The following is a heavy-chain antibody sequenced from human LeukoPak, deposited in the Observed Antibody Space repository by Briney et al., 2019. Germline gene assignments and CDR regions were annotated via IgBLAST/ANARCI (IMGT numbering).Heavy chain of an antibody. CDR2: IIPIFGTA. CDR3: ARVAAAGTWWFDP. Sequence: ASVKVSCKASGGTFSSYAISWVRQAPGQGLEWMGGIIPIFGTANYAQKFQGRVTITADESTSTAYMELSGLRSEDTAVYYCARVAAAGTWWFDPWGQGTLVTVSS. J-gene: IGHJ5*02. D-gene: IGHD6-13*01. CDR1: GGTFSSYA. V-gene: IGHV1-69*01.